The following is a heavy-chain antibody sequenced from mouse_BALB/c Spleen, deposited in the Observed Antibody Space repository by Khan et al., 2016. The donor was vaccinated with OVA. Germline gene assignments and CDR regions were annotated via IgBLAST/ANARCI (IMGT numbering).Heavy chain of an antibody. J-gene: IGHJ2*01. CDR1: GYTFSSYW. V-gene: IGHV1-7*01. CDR2: INPTSGYT. Sequence: QVQLKQSGAGQAKPGASVKMSCKTSGYTFSSYWMHWVEQRPGQGLEWIGYINPTSGYTEYNEKFKDKATLSADKSSSTAYMQLTSLTSEDSAVYYCARDRIDYWGQGTTLTVSS. CDR3: ARDRIDY.